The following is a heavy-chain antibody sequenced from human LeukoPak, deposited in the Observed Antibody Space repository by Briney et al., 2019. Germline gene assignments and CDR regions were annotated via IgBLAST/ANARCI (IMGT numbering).Heavy chain of an antibody. Sequence: GGSLRLFCAACGFRFGSYAMQGPRQARGKGVEWVAFILSDGSSKYYADSVKGRFTISKDNSENALYLQMDGLTAGETAVYYCAKTAIDWYLDDWGQGTLVTVSS. CDR3: AKTAIDWYLDD. D-gene: IGHD3-9*01. CDR1: GFRFGSYA. V-gene: IGHV3-30*02. CDR2: ILSDGSSK. J-gene: IGHJ4*02.